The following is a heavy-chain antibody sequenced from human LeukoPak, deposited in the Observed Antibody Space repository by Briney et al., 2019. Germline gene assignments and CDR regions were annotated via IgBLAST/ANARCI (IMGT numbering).Heavy chain of an antibody. D-gene: IGHD5-24*01. Sequence: SETLSLTSTFSGGSISSYYWSWIGQPAGKGLEWIGRIYTIGSTNYNPSLKSRVTISVDTSKNQLDLKLSSVAPADTAVYYCARAVEMATISLADAFDIWGQGTMVTVSS. CDR1: GGSISSYY. V-gene: IGHV4-4*07. CDR2: IYTIGST. CDR3: ARAVEMATISLADAFDI. J-gene: IGHJ3*02.